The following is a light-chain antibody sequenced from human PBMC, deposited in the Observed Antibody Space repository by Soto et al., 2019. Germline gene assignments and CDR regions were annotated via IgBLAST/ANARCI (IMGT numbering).Light chain of an antibody. V-gene: IGLV2-14*01. Sequence: QSALTQPASVSGSPGQAITISCTGTSSDVGGYNYVSWYQQHPGKAPKLMIYDVSNRPSGVSNRFSGSKSGNTASLTISGLQAKDEADYSCSSYTSSSTLLYVFGTGTKLTVL. CDR2: DVS. J-gene: IGLJ1*01. CDR1: SSDVGGYNY. CDR3: SSYTSSSTLLYV.